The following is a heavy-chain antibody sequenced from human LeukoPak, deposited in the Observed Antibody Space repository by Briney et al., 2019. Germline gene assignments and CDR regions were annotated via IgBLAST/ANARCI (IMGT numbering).Heavy chain of an antibody. Sequence: SETLSLTCAVHGGSFSGYHWNWIRQSPEKGLEWIGEINDRGHTNYNPSLKNRVTISVETSKNQFSLKLSSLTAADTAVYYCARDPTTVVTTPYYFDFWGQGTLVTVSS. J-gene: IGHJ4*02. D-gene: IGHD4-23*01. CDR2: INDRGHT. CDR1: GGSFSGYH. V-gene: IGHV4-34*01. CDR3: ARDPTTVVTTPYYFDF.